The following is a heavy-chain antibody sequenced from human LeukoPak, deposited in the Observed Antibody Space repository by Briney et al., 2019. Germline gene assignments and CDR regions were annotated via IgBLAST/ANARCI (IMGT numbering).Heavy chain of an antibody. CDR3: AKDQSGSSPGVDP. V-gene: IGHV3-23*01. CDR1: GFTFSTYA. CDR2: ISGSGSGT. Sequence: PGGSLRLSCAASGFTFSTYAMNWVRQAPGKGLEWVSIISGSGSGTHYADSVKGRFTISRDNSKNTLYLQMNSLRAEDTAVYYCAKDQSGSSPGVDPWGQGTLVTVSS. J-gene: IGHJ5*02. D-gene: IGHD1-26*01.